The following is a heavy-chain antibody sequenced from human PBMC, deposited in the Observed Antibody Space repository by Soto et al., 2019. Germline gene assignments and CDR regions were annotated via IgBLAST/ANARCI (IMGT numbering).Heavy chain of an antibody. V-gene: IGHV3-53*01. CDR1: GFTVSSNY. J-gene: IGHJ4*02. Sequence: GSLRLSCAASGFTVSSNYMSWVRQAPGKGLEWVSVIHSGGSTYYADSVKGRFTISRDNSKNTLYLQMNSLRVEDAAVYYCARERFDTSGSKYLDYWGQGALVTVSS. D-gene: IGHD3-22*01. CDR2: IHSGGST. CDR3: ARERFDTSGSKYLDY.